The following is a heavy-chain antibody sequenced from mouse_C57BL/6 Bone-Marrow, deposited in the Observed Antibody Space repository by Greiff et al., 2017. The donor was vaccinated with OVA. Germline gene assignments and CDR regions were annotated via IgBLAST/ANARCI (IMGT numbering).Heavy chain of an antibody. CDR2: IDPENGDT. D-gene: IGHD1-1*01. CDR3: TTTLIYYYGSSSYYYAMDY. J-gene: IGHJ4*01. V-gene: IGHV14-4*01. CDR1: GFNIKDDY. Sequence: EVKLQESGAELVRPGASVKLSCTASGFNIKDDYMHWVKQRPEQGLEWIGWIDPENGDTEYASKFQGKATITADTSSNTAYLQLSSLTSEDTAVYYCTTTLIYYYGSSSYYYAMDYWGQGTSVTVSS.